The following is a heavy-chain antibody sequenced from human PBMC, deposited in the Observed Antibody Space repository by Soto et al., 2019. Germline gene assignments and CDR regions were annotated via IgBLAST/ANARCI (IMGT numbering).Heavy chain of an antibody. CDR1: GCTFSSYA. Sequence: QVQLVESGGGVVQPGRYLRLSCAASGCTFSSYAMHWVRQAPGKGLEWVAVISYDGSNKYYADSVKGRFTISRDNSKNTLYLQMNSLRAEDTAVYYCASQNPNGLGYYFDCWGPGTLVTVSS. V-gene: IGHV3-30-3*01. CDR3: ASQNPNGLGYYFDC. D-gene: IGHD3-22*01. J-gene: IGHJ4*02. CDR2: ISYDGSNK.